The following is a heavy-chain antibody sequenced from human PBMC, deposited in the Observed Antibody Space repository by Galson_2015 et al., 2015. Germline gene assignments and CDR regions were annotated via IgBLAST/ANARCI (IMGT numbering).Heavy chain of an antibody. Sequence: SVKVSCKVSGYTLTELSMHWVRQAPGKGLEWMGGFDPEDGETIYAQKFQGRVTMTEDTSTDTAYMELSSLRSEDTAVYYCATDQVRGGYMDVWGKGTTVTVSS. V-gene: IGHV1-24*01. CDR2: FDPEDGET. CDR3: ATDQVRGGYMDV. J-gene: IGHJ6*03. D-gene: IGHD3-10*01. CDR1: GYTLTELS.